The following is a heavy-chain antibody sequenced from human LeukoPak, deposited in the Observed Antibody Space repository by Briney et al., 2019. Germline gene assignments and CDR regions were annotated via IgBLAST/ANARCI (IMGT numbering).Heavy chain of an antibody. Sequence: GGSLRLSCAASGFTFSSYSVNWVRQAPGKGLEWVSSISSSSSYIYYADSVKGRFTISRDNAKNSLYLQMNSLRAEDTAVYYCARGVALIAAAGDFDYWGQGTLVTVSS. CDR2: ISSSSSYI. CDR1: GFTFSSYS. J-gene: IGHJ4*02. V-gene: IGHV3-21*01. CDR3: ARGVALIAAAGDFDY. D-gene: IGHD6-13*01.